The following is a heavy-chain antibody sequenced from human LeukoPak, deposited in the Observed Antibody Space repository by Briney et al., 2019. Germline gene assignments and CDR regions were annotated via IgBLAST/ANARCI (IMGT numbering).Heavy chain of an antibody. D-gene: IGHD2-2*01. J-gene: IGHJ5*02. V-gene: IGHV4-59*01. CDR2: IYYSGST. CDR1: GGSISSYY. CDR3: ARGHIVVVPAAKNWFDP. Sequence: PSETLSLTCTVSGGSISSYYWSWIRQPPGKGLEWIGDIYYSGSTNYNPSLKSRVTISVDTSKNQFSLKLSSVTAADTALYYCARGHIVVVPAAKNWFDPWGQGTLVTVSS.